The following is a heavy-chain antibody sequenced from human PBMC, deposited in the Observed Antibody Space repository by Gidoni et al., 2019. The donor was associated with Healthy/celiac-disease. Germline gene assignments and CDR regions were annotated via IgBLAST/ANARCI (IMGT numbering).Heavy chain of an antibody. D-gene: IGHD3-9*01. CDR3: ARVGRLRYFDWLLQAFDY. V-gene: IGHV3-7*01. Sequence: EVQLVESGGGLVQPGGSLRLSCAASGFTFSSYWMSWVRQAPGKGLEWVANIKQDGSEKYYVDSVKGRFTISRDNAKNSLYLQMNSLRAEDTAVYYCARVGRLRYFDWLLQAFDYWGQGTLVTVSS. CDR2: IKQDGSEK. CDR1: GFTFSSYW. J-gene: IGHJ4*02.